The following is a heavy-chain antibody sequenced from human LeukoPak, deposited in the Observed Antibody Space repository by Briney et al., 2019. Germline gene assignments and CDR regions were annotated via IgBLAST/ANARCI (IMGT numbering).Heavy chain of an antibody. CDR2: IYYSGST. J-gene: IGHJ4*02. V-gene: IGHV4-39*01. CDR1: GGSIRSSSYF. CDR3: AATLYDTSGYYPPNY. Sequence: SETLSLTCNVSGGSIRSSSYFWGCIRQPPGKGLEWIGSIYYSGSTSYNPSLKSRVTISVDTSKNQFTLKLSSVTAADTAVYYCAATLYDTSGYYPPNYWGQGTLVTVS. D-gene: IGHD3-22*01.